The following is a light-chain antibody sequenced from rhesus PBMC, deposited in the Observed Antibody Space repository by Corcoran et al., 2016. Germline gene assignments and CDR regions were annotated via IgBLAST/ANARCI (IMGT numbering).Light chain of an antibody. CDR3: QQYSSRPLT. Sequence: DIQMTQSPSSLSASVGDTVTITCRASQGISSWLAWYQQKPGKAPNLLFFKASSLQSGVPSRFSGSGSGTDFTRTISSLQSEDFATYYCQQYSSRPLTFGGGTKVELK. CDR1: QGISSW. CDR2: KAS. J-gene: IGKJ4*01. V-gene: IGKV1-22*01.